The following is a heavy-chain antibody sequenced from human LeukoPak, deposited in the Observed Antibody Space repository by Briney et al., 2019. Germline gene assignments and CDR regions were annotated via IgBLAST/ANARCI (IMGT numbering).Heavy chain of an antibody. CDR3: ARVSRSGYDSRGAFDI. J-gene: IGHJ3*02. CDR2: IYYSGST. CDR1: GVSISSYY. D-gene: IGHD3-22*01. Sequence: SETLSLTCTVSGVSISSYYWSWIRQPPGKGLEWIGYIYYSGSTNYNPSLKSRVTISVDTSKNQFSLRLTSVTAADTAVYYCARVSRSGYDSRGAFDIWGQGTMVTVSS. V-gene: IGHV4-59*01.